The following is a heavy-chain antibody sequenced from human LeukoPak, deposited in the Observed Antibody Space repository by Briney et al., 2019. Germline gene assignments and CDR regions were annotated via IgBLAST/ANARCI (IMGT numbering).Heavy chain of an antibody. CDR3: AKAEAGTSY. CDR1: GFTFSSYG. V-gene: IGHV3-30*18. D-gene: IGHD6-19*01. Sequence: PGGSLRLSCAASGFTFSSYGMHWVRQAPGKGLEWVAVISYDGSNKYYADSVKGRFTISRDNSKNTLYLQINSLRAEDTAVYYCAKAEAGTSYWGQGTLVTVSS. CDR2: ISYDGSNK. J-gene: IGHJ4*02.